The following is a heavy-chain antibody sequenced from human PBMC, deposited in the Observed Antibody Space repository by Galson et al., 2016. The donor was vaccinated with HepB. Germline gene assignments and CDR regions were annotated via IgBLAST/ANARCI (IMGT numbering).Heavy chain of an antibody. CDR3: ARGPYRRSSFYYGMDV. CDR2: IGTAGDT. D-gene: IGHD3-10*01. V-gene: IGHV3-13*01. Sequence: SLRLSCAASGFTFRTYDMHWVRQTKTKGLEWVSAIGTAGDTYYPDSVKGRFTISRENAKNSLYLQMNSLRAGDTAVYCCARGPYRRSSFYYGMDVWGQGTTVTVSS. J-gene: IGHJ6*02. CDR1: GFTFRTYD.